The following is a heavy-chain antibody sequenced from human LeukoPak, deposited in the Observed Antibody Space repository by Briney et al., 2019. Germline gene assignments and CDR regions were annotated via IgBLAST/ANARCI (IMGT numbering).Heavy chain of an antibody. CDR1: GYTFTSYG. CDR3: ATDRSSGPRWFDP. CDR2: ISAYNGNT. D-gene: IGHD6-19*01. Sequence: ASVKVSCKASGYTFTSYGISWVRQAPGQGLEWMGWISAYNGNTNYAQKLQGRVTMTTDTSTDTAYMELSSLRSEDTAVYYCATDRSSGPRWFDPWGQGTLVTVSS. V-gene: IGHV1-18*01. J-gene: IGHJ5*02.